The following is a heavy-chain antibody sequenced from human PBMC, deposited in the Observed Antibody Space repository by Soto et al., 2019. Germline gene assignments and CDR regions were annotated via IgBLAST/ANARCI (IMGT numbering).Heavy chain of an antibody. Sequence: GGSLRLSCSASGFPFSSYPMSWVRQAPGKGLEWVSAISGSGVSTYYADSVKGRFTISRDNSKNTLYLQMNSLRAEDTAVYYCAKSPGMYYYDSSGYYHYDYWGQGTLVTVSS. J-gene: IGHJ4*02. V-gene: IGHV3-23*01. D-gene: IGHD3-22*01. CDR3: AKSPGMYYYDSSGYYHYDY. CDR1: GFPFSSYP. CDR2: ISGSGVST.